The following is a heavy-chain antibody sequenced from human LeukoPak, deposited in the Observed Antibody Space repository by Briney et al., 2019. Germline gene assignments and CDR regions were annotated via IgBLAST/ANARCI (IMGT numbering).Heavy chain of an antibody. V-gene: IGHV3-30*03. CDR3: ARDVGVATIEYYFDY. J-gene: IGHJ4*02. D-gene: IGHD5-12*01. Sequence: GRSLRLSCAASGFTFSSYGMHWVRQAPGEGLEWVALISYDGSNKYYADSVKGRFTIYRDNSKNTLYLQMNSLRAEDTAVYYCARDVGVATIEYYFDYWGQGTLVTVSS. CDR2: ISYDGSNK. CDR1: GFTFSSYG.